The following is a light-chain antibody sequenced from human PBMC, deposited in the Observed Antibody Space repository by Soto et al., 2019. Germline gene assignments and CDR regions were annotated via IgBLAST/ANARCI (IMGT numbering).Light chain of an antibody. J-gene: IGLJ2*01. CDR2: EVS. Sequence: QSVLTQPASGSGSPGQSITISCTGTSSDIGYYNFVSWYQQHPGKAPKLMIYEVSNRPSGVSNRFSGSKSGNTASLTISGLQAEDEADYYCSSFTTSDTVLFGGGTKVTVL. V-gene: IGLV2-14*01. CDR1: SSDIGYYNF. CDR3: SSFTTSDTVL.